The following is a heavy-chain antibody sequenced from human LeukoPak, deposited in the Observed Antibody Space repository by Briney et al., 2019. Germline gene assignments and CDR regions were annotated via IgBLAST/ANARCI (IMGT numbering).Heavy chain of an antibody. CDR2: INPNSGGT. CDR1: GYTFTANF. Sequence: GASVKVSCKASGYTFTANFMHWVRQAPGQGLEWMGWINPNSGGTNYGKKFQGRVTMTRDTSISTAYMELSRLGSDDTAVYYCARVANYYDSSGYYLYYFDYWGQGTLVTVSS. J-gene: IGHJ4*02. V-gene: IGHV1-2*02. D-gene: IGHD3-22*01. CDR3: ARVANYYDSSGYYLYYFDY.